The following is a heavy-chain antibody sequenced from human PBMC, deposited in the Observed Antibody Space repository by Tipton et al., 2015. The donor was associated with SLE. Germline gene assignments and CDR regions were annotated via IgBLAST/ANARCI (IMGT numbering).Heavy chain of an antibody. CDR3: ASLSPCTGGVCYEDY. Sequence: SLRLSCAASGFTFSSYGMHWVRQAPGKGLEWVAFIRYDGSNKYYADSVKGRFTISRDNSKNTLYLQMNSLRAEDTAVYYCASLSPCTGGVCYEDYWGQGTLVTVSS. V-gene: IGHV3-30*02. CDR2: IRYDGSNK. J-gene: IGHJ4*02. CDR1: GFTFSSYG. D-gene: IGHD2-8*02.